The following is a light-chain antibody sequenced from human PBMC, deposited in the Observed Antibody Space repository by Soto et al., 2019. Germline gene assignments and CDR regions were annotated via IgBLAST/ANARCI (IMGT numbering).Light chain of an antibody. CDR2: SAS. J-gene: IGKJ1*01. Sequence: DIHLTQSPSSLSASLGDRVTITFRVSQGISSYLNWYRQKPGKVPKLLIYSASNLQSGVPSRFSGSGSGTHFTLTISSLQPEDVATYYCLHDYSFPWTFGQGTKVDI. CDR1: QGISSY. CDR3: LHDYSFPWT. V-gene: IGKV1-27*01.